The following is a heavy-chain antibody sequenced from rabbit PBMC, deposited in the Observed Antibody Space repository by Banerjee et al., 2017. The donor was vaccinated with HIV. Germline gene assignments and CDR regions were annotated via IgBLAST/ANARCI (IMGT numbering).Heavy chain of an antibody. D-gene: IGHD5-1*01. CDR1: GFTLSSYW. Sequence: QSLEESGGDLVKPGASLTLTCTASGFTLSSYWMCWVRQAPGKGLEWIACIYDGSGGKTYYASWAKGRFTISKTSSTTVTLQMTSLTAADTATYFCARDGIGSIGVYYGMDLWGPGTLVTVS. CDR2: IYDGSGGKT. J-gene: IGHJ6*01. V-gene: IGHV1S40*01. CDR3: ARDGIGSIGVYYGMDL.